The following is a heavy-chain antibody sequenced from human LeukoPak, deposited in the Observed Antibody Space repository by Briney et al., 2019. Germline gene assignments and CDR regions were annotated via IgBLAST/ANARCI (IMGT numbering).Heavy chain of an antibody. V-gene: IGHV3-23*01. CDR3: AKANWVSNADAVW. Sequence: GGSLRLSCAASGFSFTNYAMSWVRQAPARGPEWVGSIRGGDETFYAHSVRGRFTLSRDESRNTVYLQMNDLRVEDTDIYYCAKANWVSNADAVWWGQGTRVTVSS. CDR2: IRGGDET. CDR1: GFSFTNYA. D-gene: IGHD1-1*01. J-gene: IGHJ4*02.